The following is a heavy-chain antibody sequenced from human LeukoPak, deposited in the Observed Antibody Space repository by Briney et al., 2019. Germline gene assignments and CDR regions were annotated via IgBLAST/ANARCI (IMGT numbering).Heavy chain of an antibody. CDR3: VREDYYGSPSTDY. CDR1: GFTFSSYW. D-gene: IGHD3-10*01. J-gene: IGHJ4*02. Sequence: GGSLRLSCAASGFTFSSYWMSWVRQAPWKGLEWVANIKQDGSEKYYVDSVKGRFTISRDNAKNSLYLQMNSLRAEDTAVYYCVREDYYGSPSTDYSGQGTLVTVSS. CDR2: IKQDGSEK. V-gene: IGHV3-7*01.